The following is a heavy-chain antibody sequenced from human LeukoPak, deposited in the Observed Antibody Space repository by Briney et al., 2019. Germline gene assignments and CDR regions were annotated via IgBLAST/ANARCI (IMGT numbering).Heavy chain of an antibody. Sequence: SETLSPTCTVSGGSISSSSYYWGWIRQPPGKGLEWIGSIYYSGSTYYNPSLKSRVTISVDTSKNQFSLKLSSVTAADTAVYYCARGYSSGYYFGLYYFDYWGQGTLVTVSS. CDR1: GGSISSSSYY. J-gene: IGHJ4*02. D-gene: IGHD3-22*01. CDR3: ARGYSSGYYFGLYYFDY. CDR2: IYYSGST. V-gene: IGHV4-39*07.